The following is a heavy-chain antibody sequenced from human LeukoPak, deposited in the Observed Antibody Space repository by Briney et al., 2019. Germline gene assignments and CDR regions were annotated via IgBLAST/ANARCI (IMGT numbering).Heavy chain of an antibody. CDR3: AKHFYGSGSHYYFDS. Sequence: GGSLRLSCAASGFTFSSYGMSWVRQAPGKGLEWVSAISGSGDSTYYAASVMGRFTISRDNFKNTLYLQMNTLRAEDTAVYYCAKHFYGSGSHYYFDSWGQGTLVTVSS. CDR2: ISGSGDST. V-gene: IGHV3-23*01. J-gene: IGHJ4*02. D-gene: IGHD3-10*01. CDR1: GFTFSSYG.